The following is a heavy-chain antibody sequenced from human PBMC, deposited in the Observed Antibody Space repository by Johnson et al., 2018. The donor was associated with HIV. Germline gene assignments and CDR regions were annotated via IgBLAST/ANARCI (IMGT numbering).Heavy chain of an antibody. V-gene: IGHV3-9*01. D-gene: IGHD4-23*01. J-gene: IGHJ3*01. CDR3: AGELGWELHDGACDV. CDR2: INWNGGST. Sequence: EVQVVESGGGLVQPGRSLRLSCAASGFTFDDYAMHWVRQAPGKGLEWVSGINWNGGSTSYAGSVKGPFTISRDNAKNYLYLQMKSLRAEDTALYYCAGELGWELHDGACDVWGQGTMVTVSS. CDR1: GFTFDDYA.